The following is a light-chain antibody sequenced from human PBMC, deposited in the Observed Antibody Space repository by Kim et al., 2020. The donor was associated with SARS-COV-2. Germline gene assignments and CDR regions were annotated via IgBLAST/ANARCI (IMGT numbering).Light chain of an antibody. Sequence: LSPAETASLTCRASQYLGDWLAWYQKRPGQAPRLLICDASNRAPGIPARVSGRGSGTDFTLTIRSLEPEDLGVYYCQQRRDWPLTFGGGTKVDIK. CDR2: DAS. J-gene: IGKJ4*01. V-gene: IGKV3-11*01. CDR1: QYLGDW. CDR3: QQRRDWPLT.